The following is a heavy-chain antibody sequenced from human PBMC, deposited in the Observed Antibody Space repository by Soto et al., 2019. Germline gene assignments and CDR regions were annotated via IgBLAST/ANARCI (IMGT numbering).Heavy chain of an antibody. Sequence: QVQLVESGGGLVKPGGSLRLSCAASGFTFSNYYMSWIRQAPGKGLEWVSYISSSTNIIHYADSVKGRFTISRDNAKNSLYLQMHSLRVEDTAVYYCARVPPRDGYNFDYWGQGTLVTVSS. D-gene: IGHD5-12*01. J-gene: IGHJ4*02. CDR1: GFTFSNYY. CDR3: ARVPPRDGYNFDY. CDR2: ISSSTNII. V-gene: IGHV3-11*01.